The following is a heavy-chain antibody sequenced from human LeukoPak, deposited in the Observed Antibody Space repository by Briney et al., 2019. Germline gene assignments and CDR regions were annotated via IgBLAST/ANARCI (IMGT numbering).Heavy chain of an antibody. J-gene: IGHJ1*01. CDR3: ARSGSIAAAGPFRD. CDR2: ISSSGST. D-gene: IGHD6-13*01. V-gene: IGHV4-61*02. Sequence: PSETLSLTCTVSADSISSGDYYWSWIRQPAGKGLEWIGRISSSGSTNYNPSLKSRVTISVDTSKNQFSLKLTSVTAADTAVYYCARSGSIAAAGPFRDWGQGTLVTVSS. CDR1: ADSISSGDYY.